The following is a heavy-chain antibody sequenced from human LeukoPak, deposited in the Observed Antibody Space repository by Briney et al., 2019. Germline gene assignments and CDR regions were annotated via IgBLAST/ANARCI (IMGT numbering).Heavy chain of an antibody. V-gene: IGHV4-4*02. CDR1: GGSISSSNW. J-gene: IGHJ5*02. Sequence: PSETLSLTCDVSGGSISSSNWWSWVRQPPGKGLEWIGEIYHSGSTNYNPSLKSRVTISVDKSKNQFSLKLSSVTAADTAVYYCASKGRSGPFNWFDPWGQGTLVTVSS. CDR2: IYHSGST. CDR3: ASKGRSGPFNWFDP. D-gene: IGHD2-15*01.